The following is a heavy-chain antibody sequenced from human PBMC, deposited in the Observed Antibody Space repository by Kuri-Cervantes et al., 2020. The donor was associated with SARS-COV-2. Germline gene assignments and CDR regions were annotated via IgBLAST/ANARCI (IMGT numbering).Heavy chain of an antibody. J-gene: IGHJ6*02. CDR2: IYHSGST. CDR1: GGSISSGGYS. V-gene: IGHV4-30-2*01. CDR3: ARGPQQLVQGSVYYYGMDV. Sequence: SQTLSLTCAVSGGSISSGGYSWSWIRQPPGKGLEWIGYIYHSGSTYHNPSLKSRVTISVDRSKNQFSLKLSSVTAADTAVYYCARGPQQLVQGSVYYYGMDVWGQGTTVTVSS. D-gene: IGHD6-13*01.